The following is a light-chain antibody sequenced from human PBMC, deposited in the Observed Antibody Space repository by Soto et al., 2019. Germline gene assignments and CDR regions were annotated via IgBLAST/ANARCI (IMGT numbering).Light chain of an antibody. CDR1: QSVSSSY. CDR2: GAS. Sequence: EIVLTQSPGTLSLSPGDRATLSCRASQSVSSSYLAWYQQKPGQPPRLLIYGASSRATGIPDRFSGSGSGTDFTLTISRLEPEDFAVYYCQHYGSSPRGTFGQGTKVDIK. CDR3: QHYGSSPRGT. J-gene: IGKJ1*01. V-gene: IGKV3-20*01.